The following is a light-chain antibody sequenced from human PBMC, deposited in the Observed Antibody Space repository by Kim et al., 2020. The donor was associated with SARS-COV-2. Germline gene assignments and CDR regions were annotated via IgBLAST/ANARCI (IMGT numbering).Light chain of an antibody. CDR3: QQRESWPLT. V-gene: IGKV3-11*01. CDR2: DAS. J-gene: IGKJ4*01. Sequence: FSPGENPTPSFMASRSVTTNLAWYHQKPGQPPRLLTYDASNRATGIPARFSGSGSGTEFTLTISSLEPEDFAVYYCQQRESWPLTFGGGTKVDIK. CDR1: RSVTTN.